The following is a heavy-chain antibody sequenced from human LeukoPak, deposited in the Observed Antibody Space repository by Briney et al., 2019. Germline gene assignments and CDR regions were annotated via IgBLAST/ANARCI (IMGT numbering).Heavy chain of an antibody. D-gene: IGHD4-17*01. CDR1: GFPFSNYP. CDR2: ISGSNDNT. J-gene: IGHJ4*02. V-gene: IGHV3-23*01. Sequence: GGPLRHLCSPCGFPFSNYPMRGVGQPPGKAVEWVSCISGSNDNTYYAASVKDRFTISRDNSKNTLSLQMNSLRAADTAVYYCAKGRGTTVTSAANYWGQGTLVTVSS. CDR3: AKGRGTTVTSAANY.